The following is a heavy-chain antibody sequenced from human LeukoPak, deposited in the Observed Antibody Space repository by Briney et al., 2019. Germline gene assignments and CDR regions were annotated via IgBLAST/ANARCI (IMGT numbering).Heavy chain of an antibody. V-gene: IGHV4-59*01. CDR3: ARVEGFGELIHPYFDY. D-gene: IGHD3-10*01. CDR1: GGSISSYY. CDR2: IYYSGST. Sequence: PSETLSLTCTVSGGSISSYYWSWIRQPPGKGLEWIGYIYYSGSTNYNPSLKSRVTISVDTSKNQFSLKLSSVTAADTAVYYCARVEGFGELIHPYFDYWGQGTLVTVSS. J-gene: IGHJ4*02.